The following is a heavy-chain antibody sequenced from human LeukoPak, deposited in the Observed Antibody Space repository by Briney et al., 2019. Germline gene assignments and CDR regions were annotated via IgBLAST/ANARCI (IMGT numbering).Heavy chain of an antibody. D-gene: IGHD2-2*01. CDR3: ARPGYCSSTSCSGDY. V-gene: IGHV4-34*01. CDR1: GGSFSGYY. J-gene: IGHJ4*02. Sequence: SETLSLTCAVYGGSFSGYYWSWIRLPPGKGLEWIGEINHSGSTNYNPSLKSRVTISVDTSKNQFSLKLSSVTAADTAVYYCARPGYCSSTSCSGDYWGQGTLVTVSS. CDR2: INHSGST.